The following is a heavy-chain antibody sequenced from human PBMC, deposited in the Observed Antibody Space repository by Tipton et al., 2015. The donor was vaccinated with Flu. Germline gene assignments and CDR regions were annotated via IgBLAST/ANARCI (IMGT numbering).Heavy chain of an antibody. V-gene: IGHV3-30*04. CDR3: AREADSSGWPFYFDY. J-gene: IGHJ4*02. CDR1: GFTFSSYA. CDR2: ISYDGSNK. Sequence: SGFTFSSYAMHWVRQAPGKGLEWVAVISYDGSNKYYADSVKGRFTISRDNSKNTLYLQMNSLRAEDTAVYYCAREADSSGWPFYFDYWGQGTLVTVSS. D-gene: IGHD6-19*01.